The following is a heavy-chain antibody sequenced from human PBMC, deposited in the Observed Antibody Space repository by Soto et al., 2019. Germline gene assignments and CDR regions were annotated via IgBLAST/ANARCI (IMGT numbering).Heavy chain of an antibody. CDR3: AKDSRYCSGGSCYKGPPRFDY. D-gene: IGHD2-15*01. Sequence: GGSVRLSCAASGVTFSSYGMQWVRQGPGKGLEWVAVISYDGSNKYYADSVKGRFTISRDNSKNTLYLQMNSLRAEDTAVYYCAKDSRYCSGGSCYKGPPRFDYWGQGT. V-gene: IGHV3-30*18. CDR2: ISYDGSNK. CDR1: GVTFSSYG. J-gene: IGHJ4*02.